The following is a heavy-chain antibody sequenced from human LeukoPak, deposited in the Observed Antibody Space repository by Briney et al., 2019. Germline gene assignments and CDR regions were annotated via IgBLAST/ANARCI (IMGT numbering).Heavy chain of an antibody. CDR3: ARGIVGATRFDY. CDR2: INHSGST. D-gene: IGHD1-26*01. CDR1: RGSFSGYY. V-gene: IGHV4-34*01. J-gene: IGHJ4*02. Sequence: SETLSLTCAVYRGSFSGYYWSWIRQPPGKGLEWIGEINHSGSTNYNPSLKSRVTISVDTSKNQFSLKLSSVTAADTAVYYCARGIVGATRFDYWGQGTLVTVSS.